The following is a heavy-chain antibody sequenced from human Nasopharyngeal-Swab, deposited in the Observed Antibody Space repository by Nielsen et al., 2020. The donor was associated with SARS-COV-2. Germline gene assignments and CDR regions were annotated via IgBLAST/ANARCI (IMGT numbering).Heavy chain of an antibody. Sequence: ASVKVSCKVSGYTLTVLPIHWVRQAPGKGLEWMGTVVPEDGEPIYAQNFQGRVTMTEDTSTYTAYLELISLRSEDTAVYYCASEGSGVFGVVIYAFDIWGPGTLVTVSS. CDR3: ASEGSGVFGVVIYAFDI. J-gene: IGHJ3*02. CDR2: VVPEDGEP. V-gene: IGHV1-24*01. CDR1: GYTLTVLP. D-gene: IGHD3-3*01.